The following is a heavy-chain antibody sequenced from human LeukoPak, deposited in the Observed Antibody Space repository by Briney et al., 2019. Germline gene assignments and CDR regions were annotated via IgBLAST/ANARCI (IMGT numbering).Heavy chain of an antibody. CDR2: IYPGDSVP. Sequence: PGESLKISCKVSGYSFTSYCIGWVRQMPGKGLEWMGIIYPGDSVPTYSPSFQGQVTISVDKCIITAYMQWSSLQASDQAMYYCGMSGDRVPLQDEVFDVWGQGTMVTVST. V-gene: IGHV5-51*01. D-gene: IGHD1-26*01. J-gene: IGHJ3*01. CDR3: GMSGDRVPLQDEVFDV. CDR1: GYSFTSYC.